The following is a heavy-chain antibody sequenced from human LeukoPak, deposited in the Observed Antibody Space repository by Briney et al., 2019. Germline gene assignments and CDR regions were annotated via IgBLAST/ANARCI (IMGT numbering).Heavy chain of an antibody. J-gene: IGHJ4*02. D-gene: IGHD6-19*01. CDR3: VKEGRSGWYYFDC. V-gene: IGHV3-64D*06. CDR2: ISHNGGST. CDR1: GFTFSSLA. Sequence: PGGSLRLSCSASGFTFSSLALHWVRQAPGKGLEYVSGISHNGGSTYYADSVKGRSTISRDNPRKMLYLQMTSLRVEDTAVYYCVKEGRSGWYYFDCWGQGTLVTVSS.